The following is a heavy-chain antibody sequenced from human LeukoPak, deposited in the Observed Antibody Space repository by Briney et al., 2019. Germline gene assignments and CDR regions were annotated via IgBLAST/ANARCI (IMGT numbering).Heavy chain of an antibody. J-gene: IGHJ4*02. D-gene: IGHD5-12*01. Sequence: SETLSLTCAVYGGSFSGYYWSWIRQPPGKGLEWIGEINHSGSTNYNPSLKSRVTISVDTSKNQFSLKLSSVTAADTAVYYCARFYSGYNFDYWGQGTLVTVSS. CDR2: INHSGST. CDR3: ARFYSGYNFDY. V-gene: IGHV4-34*01. CDR1: GGSFSGYY.